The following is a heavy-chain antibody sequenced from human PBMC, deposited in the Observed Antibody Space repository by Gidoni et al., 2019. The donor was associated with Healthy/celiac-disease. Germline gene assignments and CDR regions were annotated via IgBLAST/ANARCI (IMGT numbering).Heavy chain of an antibody. V-gene: IGHV3-9*01. CDR3: AKARQMTLDY. CDR1: GFTFDDSA. J-gene: IGHJ4*02. CDR2: ISWNSGSI. Sequence: EVQLVESGGGLVQPGRSLRLSCAASGFTFDDSAMNWVRQAPGKGLEWVSVISWNSGSIGYADSVKGRFTISRDNAKNSLYLQMNSLRAEDTALYYCAKARQMTLDYWGQGTLVTVSS.